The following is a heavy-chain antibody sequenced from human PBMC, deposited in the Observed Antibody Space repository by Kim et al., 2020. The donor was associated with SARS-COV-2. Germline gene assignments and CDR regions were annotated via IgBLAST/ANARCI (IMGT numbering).Heavy chain of an antibody. Sequence: GGSLRLSCAASGFIFSSYAMSWVRQAPGKGLEWISAISGSDGSTYYADSVKGRFTISRDNSKNTLHLQMNSLRADDTAVYYCAKQRSAISSSGVNYWGQGTLVTVYS. CDR3: AKQRSAISSSGVNY. V-gene: IGHV3-23*01. CDR1: GFIFSSYA. D-gene: IGHD6-13*01. CDR2: ISGSDGST. J-gene: IGHJ4*02.